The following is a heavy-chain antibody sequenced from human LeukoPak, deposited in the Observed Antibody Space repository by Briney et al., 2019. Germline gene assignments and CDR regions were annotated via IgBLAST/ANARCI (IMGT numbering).Heavy chain of an antibody. V-gene: IGHV3-23*01. CDR2: ISGSGPYT. CDR1: GFTFSSYA. D-gene: IGHD2-2*03. J-gene: IGHJ4*02. Sequence: PGGSLRLSCAASGFTFSSYAMSWVRQAPGKGLEWVSAISGSGPYTFYTDSVKGRFTISRDSSKNTLYLQMNSLRAEDTALYYCAKHGYCSGISCFFDLWGQGTQVTVSS. CDR3: AKHGYCSGISCFFDL.